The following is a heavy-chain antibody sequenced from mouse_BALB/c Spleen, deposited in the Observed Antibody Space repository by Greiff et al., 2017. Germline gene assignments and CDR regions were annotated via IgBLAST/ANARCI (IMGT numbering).Heavy chain of an antibody. D-gene: IGHD3-3*01. CDR2: ISSGGSYT. Sequence: DVQLVESGGGLVKPGGSLKLSCAASGFTFSSYAMSWVRQTPEKRLEWVATISSGGSYTYYPDSVKGRFTISRDNAKNTLYLQMSSLRSEDTAMYYCARKGTFMDYWGQGTSVTVSS. J-gene: IGHJ4*01. V-gene: IGHV5-9-3*01. CDR1: GFTFSSYA. CDR3: ARKGTFMDY.